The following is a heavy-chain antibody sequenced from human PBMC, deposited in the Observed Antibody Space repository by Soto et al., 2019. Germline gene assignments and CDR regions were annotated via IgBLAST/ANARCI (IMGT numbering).Heavy chain of an antibody. CDR1: GFTFDDFA. J-gene: IGHJ4*02. V-gene: IGHV3-9*01. Sequence: EVQLVESGGGLVQPGRSLRLSCAASGFTFDDFAMHWVRQGPGKGLEWVSIITWNSDTVAYADSVKGRFTISRDNAKNSQYLQMNSLRAEDTALYYCAKDSGRYGYTPFDYWGQGTLVTVSS. CDR2: ITWNSDTV. D-gene: IGHD5-12*01. CDR3: AKDSGRYGYTPFDY.